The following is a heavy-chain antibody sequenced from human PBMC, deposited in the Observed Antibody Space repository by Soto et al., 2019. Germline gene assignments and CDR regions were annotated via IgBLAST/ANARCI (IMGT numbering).Heavy chain of an antibody. CDR3: AATDYGDVGWFDP. Sequence: QMQLVQSGPEVKKPGTSVKVSCKASGFTFTSSAVQWVRQARGQRLECIGWIVVGSGNTNYAQKFQERVTITRDMSTSTAYMELSSLRSEDTAVYYCAATDYGDVGWFDPWGQGTLVTVSS. V-gene: IGHV1-58*01. J-gene: IGHJ5*02. CDR1: GFTFTSSA. CDR2: IVVGSGNT. D-gene: IGHD4-17*01.